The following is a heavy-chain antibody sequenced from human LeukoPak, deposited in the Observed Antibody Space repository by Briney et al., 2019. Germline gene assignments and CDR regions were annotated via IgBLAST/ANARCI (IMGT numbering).Heavy chain of an antibody. CDR3: ARDGGYFDRLAYXXXY. V-gene: IGHV3-30*04. CDR2: ISYVGTNK. Sequence: GGSLRLSCAASGFAFSSYAMHWVRQAPGKGLEWVAVISYVGTNKYYADSVKGRFTISRDNSKNTLYLQMNSLRVEDTAVYYCARDGGYFDRLAYXXXYWG. CDR1: GFAFSSYA. J-gene: IGHJ4*01. D-gene: IGHD3-9*01.